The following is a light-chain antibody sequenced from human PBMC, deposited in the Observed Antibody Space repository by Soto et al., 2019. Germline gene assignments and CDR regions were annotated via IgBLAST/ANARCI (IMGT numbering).Light chain of an antibody. CDR2: EVV. J-gene: IGLJ1*01. Sequence: QSALTQPPSASGSPGQSVTISCTGTKSDIGVYDFVSWYQHHPGKAPRLIIYEVVQRPSGFPDRFSGSKSGNTASLTVSGLQAADEADYFCKSYAGSNTYVFGSVTKLTVL. V-gene: IGLV2-8*01. CDR3: KSYAGSNTYV. CDR1: KSDIGVYDF.